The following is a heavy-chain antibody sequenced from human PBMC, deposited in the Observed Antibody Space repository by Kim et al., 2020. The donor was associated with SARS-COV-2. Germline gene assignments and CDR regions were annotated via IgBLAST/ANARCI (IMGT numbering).Heavy chain of an antibody. V-gene: IGHV4-34*01. CDR1: GGSFSGYY. D-gene: IGHD2-2*02. Sequence: SETLSLTCAVYGGSFSGYYWSWIRQPPGKGLEWIGEINHSGSTNYNPSLKSRVTISVDTSKNQFSLKLSSVTAADTAVYYCARVRYCSSTSCYKGDAFDIWGQGTMVTVSS. CDR2: INHSGST. J-gene: IGHJ3*02. CDR3: ARVRYCSSTSCYKGDAFDI.